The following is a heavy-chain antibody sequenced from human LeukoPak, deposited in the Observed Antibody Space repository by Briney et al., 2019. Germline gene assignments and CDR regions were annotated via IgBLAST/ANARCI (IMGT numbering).Heavy chain of an antibody. CDR3: TTDPHYDILTGFDY. CDR1: GFTFSNAW. Sequence: GGSLRLSCAASGFTFSNAWMSWVRQAPGKGLEWVGRIKSKTDGGTTDYAAPVKGRFTISRDDSKNTLYLQMNSLKTEDTAVYYCTTDPHYDILTGFDYWGQGTLATVSS. J-gene: IGHJ4*02. D-gene: IGHD3-9*01. CDR2: IKSKTDGGTT. V-gene: IGHV3-15*01.